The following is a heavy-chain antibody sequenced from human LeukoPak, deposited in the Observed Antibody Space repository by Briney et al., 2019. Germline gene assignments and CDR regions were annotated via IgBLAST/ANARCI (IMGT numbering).Heavy chain of an antibody. D-gene: IGHD6-13*01. CDR3: AKGPAVAAAGTFGY. V-gene: IGHV3-53*05. CDR1: GFTVSSNY. Sequence: GGSLRLSCAASGFTVSSNYMSWVRQAPGKGLEWVSAIYTGGSTYYAGSVKGRFTISRDNAKNSLYLQMNSLRAEDTALYYCAKGPAVAAAGTFGYWGQGTLVTVSS. CDR2: IYTGGST. J-gene: IGHJ4*02.